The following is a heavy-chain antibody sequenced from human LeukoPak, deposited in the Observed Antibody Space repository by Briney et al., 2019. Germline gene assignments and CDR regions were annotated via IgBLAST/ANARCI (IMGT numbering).Heavy chain of an antibody. J-gene: IGHJ4*02. D-gene: IGHD6-19*01. CDR1: GFTLSSYW. V-gene: IGHV3-7*01. CDR3: ARDIVSGWNDY. CDR2: IKQDGSEK. Sequence: GGSLRLSCAASGFTLSSYWMSWVRQAPGKGLEWVANIKQDGSEKYYVDSVKGRFTISRDNAKNSLCLQMNSLRAEDTAVYYCARDIVSGWNDYWGQGTLVTVSS.